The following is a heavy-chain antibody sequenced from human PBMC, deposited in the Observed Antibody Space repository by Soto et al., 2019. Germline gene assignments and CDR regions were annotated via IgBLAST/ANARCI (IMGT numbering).Heavy chain of an antibody. CDR1: GYTFTSYG. J-gene: IGHJ3*02. CDR2: ISAYNGNT. Sequence: ASVKVSCKASGYTFTSYGISLVRQAPGQGLEWMGWISAYNGNTNYAQKLQGRVTMTQDTSTSTAYMELRSLRSDDTAVSYCRRDRVRGAFAIWGQGKMVTVSS. D-gene: IGHD3-10*01. V-gene: IGHV1-18*01. CDR3: RRDRVRGAFAI.